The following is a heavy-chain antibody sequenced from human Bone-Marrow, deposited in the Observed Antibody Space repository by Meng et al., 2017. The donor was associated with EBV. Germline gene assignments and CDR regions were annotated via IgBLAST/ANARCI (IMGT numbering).Heavy chain of an antibody. Sequence: QVQLVESGXGVGQPGRXLRLSCAASGFTFSSYGMHWVRQAPGKGLEWVAVISYDGSNKYYADSVKGRFTISRDNSKNTLYLQMNSLKTEDTAVYYCTTGIGATNYWGQGTLVTVSS. V-gene: IGHV3-30*03. D-gene: IGHD4/OR15-4a*01. CDR2: ISYDGSNK. J-gene: IGHJ4*02. CDR1: GFTFSSYG. CDR3: TTGIGATNY.